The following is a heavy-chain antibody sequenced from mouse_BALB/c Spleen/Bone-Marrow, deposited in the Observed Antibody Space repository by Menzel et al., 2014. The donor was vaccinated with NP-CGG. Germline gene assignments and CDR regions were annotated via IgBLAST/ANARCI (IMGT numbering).Heavy chain of an antibody. J-gene: IGHJ2*01. CDR3: ARPYYRYLYFDY. V-gene: IGHV4-1*02. D-gene: IGHD2-14*01. Sequence: EVMLVESGGGLVQPGGSLKLSCAASGFDFSRYWMNWVRQAPGKGLEWIGEINPDSSAIIYTPSLKDKFIISRDNAKNTLFLQMSEVRSEDTALYYCARPYYRYLYFDYWGQSTTLTVSS. CDR2: INPDSSAI. CDR1: GFDFSRYW.